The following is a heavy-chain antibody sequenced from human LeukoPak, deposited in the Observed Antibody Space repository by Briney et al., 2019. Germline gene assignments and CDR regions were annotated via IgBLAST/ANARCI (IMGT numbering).Heavy chain of an antibody. CDR2: ISSSSSYI. V-gene: IGHV3-21*01. CDR1: GFTFSSYA. CDR3: ARGGAAADYYYYYGMDV. Sequence: PGGSLRLSCAASGFTFSSYAMSWVRQAPGKGLEWVSSISSSSSYIYYADSVKGRFTISRDNAKNSLYLQMNSLRAEDTAVYYCARGGAAADYYYYYGMDVWGQGTTVTVSS. J-gene: IGHJ6*02. D-gene: IGHD6-13*01.